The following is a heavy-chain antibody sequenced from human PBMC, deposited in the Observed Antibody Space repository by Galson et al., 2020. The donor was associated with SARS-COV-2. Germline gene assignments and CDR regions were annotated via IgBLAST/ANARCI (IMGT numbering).Heavy chain of an antibody. D-gene: IGHD3-10*01. J-gene: IGHJ4*02. CDR1: GFTFDDYA. V-gene: IGHV3-9*01. Sequence: SLKISCAASGFTFDDYAMHWVRQAPGKGLEWVSGISWNSGSIGYADSVKGRFTISRDNAKNSLYLQMNSLRAEDTALYYCAKGSVLLWFGELSFDYWGQGTLVTVSS. CDR2: ISWNSGSI. CDR3: AKGSVLLWFGELSFDY.